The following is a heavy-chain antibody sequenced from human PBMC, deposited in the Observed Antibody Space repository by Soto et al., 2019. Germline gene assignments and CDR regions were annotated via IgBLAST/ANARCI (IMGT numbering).Heavy chain of an antibody. CDR1: GGSISSGGYY. J-gene: IGHJ6*02. Sequence: SETLSLTCTVSGGSISSGGYYWSCIRQHPGKGLEWIGYIYYSGSTYYNPSLKSRVTISVDTSKNQFSLKLSSVTAADTAVYYCARSDCSGGSCYSFYYYGMDVWGQGTTVTVSS. CDR3: ARSDCSGGSCYSFYYYGMDV. V-gene: IGHV4-31*03. D-gene: IGHD2-15*01. CDR2: IYYSGST.